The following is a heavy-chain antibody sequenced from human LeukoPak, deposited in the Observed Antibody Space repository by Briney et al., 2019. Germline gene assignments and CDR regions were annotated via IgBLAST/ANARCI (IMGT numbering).Heavy chain of an antibody. CDR3: ASQQLVLT. J-gene: IGHJ5*02. V-gene: IGHV4-39*01. CDR1: GDSISSSNYY. Sequence: PSETLSLTCTASGDSISSSNYYWGWIRQPPGKELEWIGSIYYSGITYYNPSLKSRVTISVDTSKNQFSLKLSSVTAADTAVYYCASQQLVLTWGQGTLVTVSS. D-gene: IGHD6-13*01. CDR2: IYYSGIT.